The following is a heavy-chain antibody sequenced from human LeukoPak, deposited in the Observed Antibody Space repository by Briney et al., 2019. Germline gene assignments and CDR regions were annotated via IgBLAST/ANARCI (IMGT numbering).Heavy chain of an antibody. V-gene: IGHV3-74*01. J-gene: IGHJ4*02. Sequence: PGGSLRLSCAASGFTFRRYWMQWVRQTPGKGLVWVSRINSDGSSTTYADSVKGRFTISRDNARNTLFLQMNSLRAEDTAIYYCATGGGAATFDFWGQGILVVVSS. D-gene: IGHD1-26*01. CDR2: INSDGSST. CDR3: ATGGGAATFDF. CDR1: GFTFRRYW.